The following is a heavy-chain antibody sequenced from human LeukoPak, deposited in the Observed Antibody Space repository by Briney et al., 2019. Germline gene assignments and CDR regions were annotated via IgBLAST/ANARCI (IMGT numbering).Heavy chain of an antibody. J-gene: IGHJ4*02. CDR3: AKRGVVIRVILVGFHKEAYYFDS. CDR1: GIALSNYG. V-gene: IGHV3-23*01. CDR2: ISDSGGRT. D-gene: IGHD3-22*01. Sequence: GGSLRLSCAVSGIALSNYGMSWVRLAPGKGLEWVAGISDSGGRTNYADSVKGRFTISRDNSKNTLYLQMNSLRAEDTAVYFCAKRGVVIRVILVGFHKEAYYFDSWGQGALVTVSS.